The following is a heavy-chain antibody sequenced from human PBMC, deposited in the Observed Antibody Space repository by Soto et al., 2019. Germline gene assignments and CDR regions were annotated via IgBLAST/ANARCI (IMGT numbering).Heavy chain of an antibody. CDR2: IKGDGSVI. CDR3: ERDPARNWFDP. Sequence: PGGSLRLSCAASGFTFNNYFIHWVRQAPGRGLVWVSRIKGDGSVINYAVSLEGRFTISVDNAKNLVHLQMDSLRAEDTAVYYRERDPARNWFDPWGQGTLVTASS. CDR1: GFTFNNYF. D-gene: IGHD6-6*01. V-gene: IGHV3-74*01. J-gene: IGHJ5*02.